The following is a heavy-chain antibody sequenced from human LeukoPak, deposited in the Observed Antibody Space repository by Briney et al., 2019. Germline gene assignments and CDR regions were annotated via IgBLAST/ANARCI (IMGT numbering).Heavy chain of an antibody. D-gene: IGHD2-8*01. Sequence: PSETLSLTCAVYGGSFSGYYWRWIRQPPGKGLEWIGEINHSGSTNYNPSLKSRVTISVDTSKNQFSLKLSSVTAADTAVYYCAKDRCSNGIGCLYYYMDVWGKGTTVTISS. CDR1: GGSFSGYY. CDR3: AKDRCSNGIGCLYYYMDV. V-gene: IGHV4-34*01. CDR2: INHSGST. J-gene: IGHJ6*03.